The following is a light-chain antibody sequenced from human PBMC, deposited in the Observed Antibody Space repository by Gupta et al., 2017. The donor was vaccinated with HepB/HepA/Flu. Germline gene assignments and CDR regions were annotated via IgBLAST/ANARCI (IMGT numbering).Light chain of an antibody. CDR1: QSVLYSSNNKNY. Sequence: DIVMTQSPDSLAVSLAETATINCKSSQSVLYSSNNKNYLAWYQQKPGQPPKLLIYWASTRESGVPDRFSGSGSGTDFTLTISSLQAEDVAVYYCQQYYSTPPFTFGPGTKVDIK. V-gene: IGKV4-1*01. J-gene: IGKJ3*01. CDR3: QQYYSTPPFT. CDR2: WAS.